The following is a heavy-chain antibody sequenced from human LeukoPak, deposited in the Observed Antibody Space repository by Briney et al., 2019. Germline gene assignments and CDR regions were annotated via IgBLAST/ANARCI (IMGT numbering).Heavy chain of an antibody. CDR3: ARDIGHKCAFDI. D-gene: IGHD2-21*01. CDR2: IWYDGSNK. V-gene: IGHV3-33*01. CDR1: GFTFSSYG. Sequence: GGSLRLSCAASGFTFSSYGMHWVRQAPGQGLEWVAVIWYDGSNKYYADSVKGRFTISRDNSKNTLYLQMNSLRAEDTAVYYCARDIGHKCAFDIWGQGTMVTVSS. J-gene: IGHJ3*02.